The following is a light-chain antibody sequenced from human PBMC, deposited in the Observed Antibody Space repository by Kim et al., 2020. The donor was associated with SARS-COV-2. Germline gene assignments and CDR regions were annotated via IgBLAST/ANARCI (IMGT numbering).Light chain of an antibody. Sequence: SPGQTASITCSGDKLGDKYACWYQQKPGQSPVLVIYQDNKRPSGIPERFSGSNSGNTATLTISGTQAMDEADYYCQAWDSNTARVFGGGTQLTVL. CDR3: QAWDSNTARV. J-gene: IGLJ7*01. CDR1: KLGDKY. V-gene: IGLV3-1*01. CDR2: QDN.